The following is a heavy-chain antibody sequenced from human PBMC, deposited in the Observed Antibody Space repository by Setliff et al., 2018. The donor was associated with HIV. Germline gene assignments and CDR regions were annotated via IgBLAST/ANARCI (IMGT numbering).Heavy chain of an antibody. J-gene: IGHJ4*02. D-gene: IGHD5-18*01. CDR2: MHNSGST. CDR1: GDSISSSAYY. Sequence: SETLSLTCTVSGDSISSSAYYWGWIRQPPGKGLEWIGSMHNSGSTYYNPSVKSRVTISVDTSKDHFSLGLTSVTAADTAVYYCARLDTVMSHFDNWGQGTLVTVSS. V-gene: IGHV4-39*02. CDR3: ARLDTVMSHFDN.